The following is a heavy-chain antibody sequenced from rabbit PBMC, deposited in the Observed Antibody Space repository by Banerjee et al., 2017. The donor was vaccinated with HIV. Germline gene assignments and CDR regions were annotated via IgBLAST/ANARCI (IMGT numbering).Heavy chain of an antibody. J-gene: IGHJ6*01. CDR2: IYAGKGST. Sequence: QSLEESGGDLVKPGGTLTLTCKASGFDFSSNVMCWVRQAPGKGLEWIGIIYAGKGSTDYASWVNGRFTISKTSSTTVTLQMTSLTAADTATYFCARDYINGSRYYDNGMDLWGQGTLVTVS. CDR3: ARDYINGSRYYDNGMDL. CDR1: GFDFSSNV. D-gene: IGHD8-1*01. V-gene: IGHV1S40*01.